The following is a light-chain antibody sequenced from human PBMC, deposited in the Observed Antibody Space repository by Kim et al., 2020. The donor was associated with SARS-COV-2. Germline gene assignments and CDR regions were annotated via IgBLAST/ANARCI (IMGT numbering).Light chain of an antibody. CDR3: QVLESSSYFYVV. J-gene: IGLJ2*01. CDR1: NIGSKH. CDR2: YNT. V-gene: IGLV3-21*01. Sequence: SYELTQPPSVSVAPGATARMTCGGDNIGSKHVHWYRQKPGQAPVLVIYYNTDRPSGIPDRFSGSNSGKTATLTISRVEAGDEADYYCQVLESSSYFYVVFGGGTQLTVL.